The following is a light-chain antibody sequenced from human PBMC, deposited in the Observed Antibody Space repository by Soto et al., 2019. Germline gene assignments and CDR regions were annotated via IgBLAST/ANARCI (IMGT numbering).Light chain of an antibody. J-gene: IGKJ1*01. V-gene: IGKV3-20*01. Sequence: IVLTQSPGTLSLSPGERATLSCRASQSVSSSFLAWYQQRPGQAPRLLIYDASSRATGIPDRFSGGGSGTDFTLTISRLEPEDFAVYYCQQDGSSPLTFGQGTKVDIK. CDR1: QSVSSSF. CDR2: DAS. CDR3: QQDGSSPLT.